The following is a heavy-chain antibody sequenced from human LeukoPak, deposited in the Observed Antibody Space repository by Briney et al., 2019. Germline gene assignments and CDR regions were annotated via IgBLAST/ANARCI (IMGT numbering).Heavy chain of an antibody. D-gene: IGHD5-24*01. CDR2: FNTRGIS. CDR1: GGSISSGSYY. Sequence: SETLSLTCTVSGGSISSGSYYWSWIRQPAGKGLEWIGRFNTRGISNYNPSLNSRVAMSIDTSKNHFSLKLNSVAAADTAVYYCARDRSVQITDGTFDLWGQGTLVTVSS. V-gene: IGHV4-61*02. CDR3: ARDRSVQITDGTFDL. J-gene: IGHJ3*01.